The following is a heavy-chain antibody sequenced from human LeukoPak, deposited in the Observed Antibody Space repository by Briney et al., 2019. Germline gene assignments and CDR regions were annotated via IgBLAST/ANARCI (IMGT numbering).Heavy chain of an antibody. Sequence: SVKVSCMASGGTFSSYAISWVRQAPGQGLEWMGGIIPIFGTANYAQKFQGRVTITTDESTSTAYMELSSLRSEDTAVYYCARDRDSGDYQRDYYYYMDVWGKGTTVTVSS. CDR1: GGTFSSYA. CDR3: ARDRDSGDYQRDYYYYMDV. J-gene: IGHJ6*03. D-gene: IGHD4-17*01. CDR2: IIPIFGTA. V-gene: IGHV1-69*05.